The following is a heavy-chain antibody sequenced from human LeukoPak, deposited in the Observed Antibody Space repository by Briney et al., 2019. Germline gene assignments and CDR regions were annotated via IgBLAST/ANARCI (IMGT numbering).Heavy chain of an antibody. V-gene: IGHV1-69*13. D-gene: IGHD2-2*01. CDR2: IIPIFGTA. J-gene: IGHJ6*03. CDR3: AQGGYQLLYKDYYYYYYMDV. Sequence: SVKVSCKASGGTFSSYAISWVRQAPGQGLEWMGGIIPIFGTANYAQKFQGRVTITADESTSTAYMEPSSLRSEDTAVYYCAQGGYQLLYKDYYYYYYMDVWQRDHGHRLL. CDR1: GGTFSSYA.